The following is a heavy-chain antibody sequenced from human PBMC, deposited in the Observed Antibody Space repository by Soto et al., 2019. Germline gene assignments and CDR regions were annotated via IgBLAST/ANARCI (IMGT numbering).Heavy chain of an antibody. J-gene: IGHJ4*02. CDR2: ISAYNGNT. D-gene: IGHD6-19*01. V-gene: IGHV1-18*01. CDR1: GYTFTSYG. Sequence: ASVKVSCKASGYTFTSYGISWVRQAPGQGLEWMGWISAYNGNTNYAQKLQGRVTMTTDTSTSTAYMELRSLRSDDTAVYYCARDYAAVAGTTEWVKFDYWGQGTLVTVSS. CDR3: ARDYAAVAGTTEWVKFDY.